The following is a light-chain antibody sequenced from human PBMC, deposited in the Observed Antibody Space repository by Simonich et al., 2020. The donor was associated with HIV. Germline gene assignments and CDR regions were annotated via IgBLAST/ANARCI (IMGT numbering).Light chain of an antibody. J-gene: IGKJ1*01. CDR1: QSVLYNSNNKNY. V-gene: IGKV4-1*01. Sequence: DIVMTQSPDSLAVSLGERATINCKSSQSVLYNSNNKNYLVWYQQKPGQPPKLLIYWASTRESGVPDRFSGSGSGTDFTLTISSLQAEDVAVYYCQQYYTTPWTFGQGTKVEI. CDR2: WAS. CDR3: QQYYTTPWT.